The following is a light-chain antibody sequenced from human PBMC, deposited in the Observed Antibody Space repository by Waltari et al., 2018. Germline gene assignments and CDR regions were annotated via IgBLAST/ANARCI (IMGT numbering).Light chain of an antibody. CDR2: AAS. CDR1: QGISSY. Sequence: AIRITQSPSSLSASTGDRVTINCRASQGISSYLAWYQQKPGKATKLLIYAASTLQSGVPARFSGSGSGTEFTLTISCLQSEDFATYYCQQYYSYPRAFGQGTKVEIK. J-gene: IGKJ1*01. CDR3: QQYYSYPRA. V-gene: IGKV1-8*01.